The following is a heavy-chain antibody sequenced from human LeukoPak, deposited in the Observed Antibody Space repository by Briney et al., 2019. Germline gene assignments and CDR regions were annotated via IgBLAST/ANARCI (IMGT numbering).Heavy chain of an antibody. Sequence: PSETLSLTCTVSGYSISSGYYWGWIRQPPGKGLEWIGSIYHSGSTYYNPSLKSRVTISVDTSKNQFSLKLSSVTAADTAVYYCARVRGGGYGDYDYRFDPWGQGTLVTVSS. CDR2: IYHSGST. CDR3: ARVRGGGYGDYDYRFDP. J-gene: IGHJ5*02. D-gene: IGHD4-17*01. CDR1: GYSISSGYY. V-gene: IGHV4-38-2*02.